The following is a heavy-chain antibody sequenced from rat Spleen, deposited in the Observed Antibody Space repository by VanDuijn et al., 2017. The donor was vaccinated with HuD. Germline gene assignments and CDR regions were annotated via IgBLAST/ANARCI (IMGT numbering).Heavy chain of an antibody. Sequence: EVQLVESGGDLVQPGRSMKLSCAASGFTFSNSYMAWVRQAPARGLEWVASISTGGGNTYYRDSVKGRFTVSRDNAKSTLYLQMDSLRSEDTATYYCARRPEAFDYWGQGVMVTVSS. V-gene: IGHV5-25*01. CDR1: GFTFSNSY. J-gene: IGHJ2*01. CDR3: ARRPEAFDY. CDR2: ISTGGGNT.